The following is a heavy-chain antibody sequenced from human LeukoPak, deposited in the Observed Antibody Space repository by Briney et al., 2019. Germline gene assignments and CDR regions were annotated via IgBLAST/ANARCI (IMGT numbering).Heavy chain of an antibody. Sequence: GGSLRLSCAASGFTFSSYDMNWVRQAPGKGLEWVSYVGGSSSTIFYADSVKGRFTISGDNAKNSVYLQVNSLRAEDTAVYYCAREVTAVDYWGQGTLVTVSS. D-gene: IGHD2-21*02. CDR3: AREVTAVDY. CDR2: VGGSSSTI. V-gene: IGHV3-48*01. J-gene: IGHJ4*02. CDR1: GFTFSSYD.